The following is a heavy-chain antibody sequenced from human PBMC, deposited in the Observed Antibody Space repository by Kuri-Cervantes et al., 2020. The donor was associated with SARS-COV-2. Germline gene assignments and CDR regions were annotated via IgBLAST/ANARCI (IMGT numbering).Heavy chain of an antibody. CDR1: GFTFSSYV. J-gene: IGHJ3*02. Sequence: GGSLRLSCAASGFTFSSYVMHWVRQAPGKGLDWVALIWYDGGNKYYVDSVKGRFTISRDNSKNTLYLQMNSLRAEDTAVYYCARGGYCSGGSCYSAGTFDIWGQGTMVT. V-gene: IGHV3-33*01. CDR3: ARGGYCSGGSCYSAGTFDI. CDR2: IWYDGGNK. D-gene: IGHD2-15*01.